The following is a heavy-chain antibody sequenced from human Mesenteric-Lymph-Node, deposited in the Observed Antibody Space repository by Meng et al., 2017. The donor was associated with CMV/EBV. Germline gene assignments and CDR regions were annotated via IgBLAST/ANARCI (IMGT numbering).Heavy chain of an antibody. CDR2: INHSGST. J-gene: IGHJ4*02. D-gene: IGHD4-23*01. V-gene: IGHV4-34*01. CDR1: GGSFRGYY. CDR3: ARHQRWLKSEGGFNY. Sequence: VHLSEWGARLLKPFEALSPHCAVYGGSFRGYYWSWVRQPPGKGLEWIGEINHSGSTNYNPSLKSRVTISVDTSKNQFSLKLSSVTAADTAVYYCARHQRWLKSEGGFNYWGQGTLVTVSS.